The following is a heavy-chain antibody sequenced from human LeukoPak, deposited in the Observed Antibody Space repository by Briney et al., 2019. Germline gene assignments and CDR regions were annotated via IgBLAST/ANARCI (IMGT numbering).Heavy chain of an antibody. CDR2: IWYDGSKK. J-gene: IGHJ4*02. D-gene: IGHD6-19*01. CDR1: GFXFSSYG. Sequence: GGSLRLSCAASGFXFSSYGIHWVRQAPGKGLEWVAVIWYDGSKKYYADSVKGRFTISRDNSKNTLDLQMNSLRAEDTAVYYCARDGGIAVAGSIDYWGQGTLVTVSS. CDR3: ARDGGIAVAGSIDY. V-gene: IGHV3-33*01.